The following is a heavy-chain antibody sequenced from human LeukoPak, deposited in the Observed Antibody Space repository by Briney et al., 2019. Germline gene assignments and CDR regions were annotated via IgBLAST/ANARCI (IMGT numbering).Heavy chain of an antibody. D-gene: IGHD1-1*01. CDR1: GFRLGSYS. V-gene: IGHV3-48*02. CDR3: ARVLLERPGIDSFDM. J-gene: IGHJ3*02. CDR2: INSGSSTI. Sequence: GGSLRLSCGASGFRLGSYSMDWVRQAPGKGLEWVSHINSGSSTIYYADSVKGRFTISRDNAGNSLYLQMNSLGDEDTAVYYCARVLLERPGIDSFDMWGQGTMVTVSS.